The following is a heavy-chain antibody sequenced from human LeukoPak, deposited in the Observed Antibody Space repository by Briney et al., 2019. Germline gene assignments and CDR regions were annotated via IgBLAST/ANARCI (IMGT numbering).Heavy chain of an antibody. CDR2: IYYSGST. V-gene: IGHV4-59*01. D-gene: IGHD3-22*01. J-gene: IGHJ4*02. CDR1: GGSISSYY. Sequence: SETLSLTCTVSGGSISSYYWSWIRQPPGKGLEWIGYIYYSGSTNYNPSLKSRVTISVDTSKNQFSLKLSSVTAADTAVYYCARSDSSGYYYDYWGQGTLVTVSS. CDR3: ARSDSSGYYYDY.